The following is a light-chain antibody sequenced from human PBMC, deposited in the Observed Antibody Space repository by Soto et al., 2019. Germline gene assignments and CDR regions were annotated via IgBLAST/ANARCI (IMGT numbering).Light chain of an antibody. CDR2: DVS. CDR1: SSDVGAYNY. J-gene: IGLJ1*01. Sequence: QSVLTQPRSVSGSPGQSVTISCTGTSSDVGAYNYVSWYQQHPGKAPKFMIYDVSKRPSGVPDRFSGSKSGNTASLTISGLQAEDAADYYCCSYAGTYSYVFGTGTKV. V-gene: IGLV2-11*01. CDR3: CSYAGTYSYV.